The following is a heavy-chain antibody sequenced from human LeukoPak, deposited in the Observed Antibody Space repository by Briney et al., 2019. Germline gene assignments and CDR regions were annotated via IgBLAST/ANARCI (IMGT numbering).Heavy chain of an antibody. V-gene: IGHV3-15*01. CDR3: VWHYFDY. Sequence: PGGSLRLSCATSGFTFSNAWMSWARRAPGKGLEWVGRIKNKADGGTTDYTVPVKGRFTISRDGAKNTLYLQMDSLISEDTAIYYCVWHYFDYWGQGALVTVSS. CDR2: IKNKADGGTT. D-gene: IGHD3-16*01. J-gene: IGHJ4*02. CDR1: GFTFSNAW.